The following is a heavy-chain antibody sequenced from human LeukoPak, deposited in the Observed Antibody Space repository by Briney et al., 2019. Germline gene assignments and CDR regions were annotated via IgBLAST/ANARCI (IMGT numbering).Heavy chain of an antibody. CDR1: GGSISSGGYY. CDR3: ARGETEFDY. CDR2: IYYSGST. J-gene: IGHJ4*02. Sequence: SETLSLTCTVSGGSISSGGYYWSWIRQPPGKGLEWIGYIYYSGSTYYNPSLESRVTMSVDTSKNQFSLKLSSVTAADTAVYYCARGETEFDYWGQGTLVTVSS. V-gene: IGHV4-31*03.